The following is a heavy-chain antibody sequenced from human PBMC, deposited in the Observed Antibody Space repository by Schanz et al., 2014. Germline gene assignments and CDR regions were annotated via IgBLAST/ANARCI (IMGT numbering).Heavy chain of an antibody. D-gene: IGHD5-18*01. J-gene: IGHJ6*02. Sequence: QILLVQPGPEVKKPGASVKVSCKASGYTFTSYGINWVRQAPGQGLEWMGWISAYNGNTNYAQKLQGRVTMTTDTSTSTAYMELRSLRSEDTAVYYCARGPSQGYSYGHNIGAYYYGMDVWGQGTTVTVSS. CDR1: GYTFTSYG. V-gene: IGHV1-18*01. CDR2: ISAYNGNT. CDR3: ARGPSQGYSYGHNIGAYYYGMDV.